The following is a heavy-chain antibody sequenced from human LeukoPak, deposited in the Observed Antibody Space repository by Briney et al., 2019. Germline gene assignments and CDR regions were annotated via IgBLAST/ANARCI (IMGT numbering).Heavy chain of an antibody. CDR1: GFTFRTYW. J-gene: IGHJ3*02. D-gene: IGHD3-10*01. CDR2: TNQDGSEK. V-gene: IGHV3-7*01. CDR3: ASLYYYGSGSYDDSDAFDI. Sequence: GGSLRLSCAASGFTFRTYWMTWVRQAPGKGLEWVATTNQDGSEKYYVDSVKGRFTISRDNAKNSLSLQMNSLRAEDTAVYYCASLYYYGSGSYDDSDAFDIWGQGTMVTVSS.